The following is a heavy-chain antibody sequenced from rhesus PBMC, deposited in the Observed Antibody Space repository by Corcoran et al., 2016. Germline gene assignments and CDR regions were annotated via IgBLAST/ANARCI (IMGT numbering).Heavy chain of an antibody. CDR1: GASTSSYG. CDR2: INGNSGST. CDR3: ARYRSGSYYYFDY. V-gene: IGHV4-80*01. D-gene: IGHD3-16*01. Sequence: QVLLQESGPGLVKPTETLSPTCAVSGASTSSYGWSGIRQPPGKGMEWIGEINGNSGSTNYNPPRKSRFTISKDASKNQFSLILSSVTAADTAVYYCARYRSGSYYYFDYWGQGVLVTVSS. J-gene: IGHJ4*01.